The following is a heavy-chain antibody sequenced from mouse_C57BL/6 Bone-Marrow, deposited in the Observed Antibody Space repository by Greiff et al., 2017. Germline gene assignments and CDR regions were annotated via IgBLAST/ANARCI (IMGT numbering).Heavy chain of an antibody. V-gene: IGHV1-22*01. CDR3: ANDLLWLRRYYYAMDY. D-gene: IGHD2-2*01. J-gene: IGHJ4*01. CDR1: GYTFTDYN. CDR2: INPNNGGT. Sequence: VQLKESGPELVKPGASVKMSCKASGYTFTDYNMHWVKQSHGKSLEWIGYINPNNGGTIYNQKFKGKATLTVNKSSSTAYMELRSLTSEDSAVYYCANDLLWLRRYYYAMDYWGQGTSVTVSS.